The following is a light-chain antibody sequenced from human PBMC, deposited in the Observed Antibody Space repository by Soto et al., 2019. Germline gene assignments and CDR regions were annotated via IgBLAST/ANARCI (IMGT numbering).Light chain of an antibody. Sequence: EIVLTQSPATLSLSPGDRATLSCRASQSVSSYLTWYQQKPGQAPRLLIYDASNRATGIPARFSGSGSGTDFTLTISSLEPEDFALYYWQQRSNWPLTFGPGTKVEIK. CDR1: QSVSSY. V-gene: IGKV3-11*01. CDR3: QQRSNWPLT. J-gene: IGKJ3*01. CDR2: DAS.